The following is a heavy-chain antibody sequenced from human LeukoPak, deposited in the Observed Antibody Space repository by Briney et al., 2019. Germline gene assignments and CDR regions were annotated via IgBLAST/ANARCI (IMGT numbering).Heavy chain of an antibody. V-gene: IGHV4-38-2*02. CDR1: GYSISSGYY. CDR2: INHSAST. Sequence: PSETLSLTCTVSGYSISSGYYWGWIRQPPGKWLEWIGEINHSASTNYNPSLKSRVTISVDTSKNQFYLKLSSVTAADTAVYYCARAPVLRDYVWGSYRSSYYYYMDVWGKGTTVTVSS. D-gene: IGHD3-16*02. J-gene: IGHJ6*03. CDR3: ARAPVLRDYVWGSYRSSYYYYMDV.